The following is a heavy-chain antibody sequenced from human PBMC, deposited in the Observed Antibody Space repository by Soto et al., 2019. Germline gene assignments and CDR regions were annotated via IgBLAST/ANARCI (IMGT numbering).Heavy chain of an antibody. D-gene: IGHD3-10*01. V-gene: IGHV3-74*01. J-gene: IGHJ6*02. CDR2: IKSDGSST. Sequence: GGSLRLSCAASGFTSSNYWMHWVRQAPGKGLVWASRIKSDGSSTSYADSVKGRFTISRDNAKNTLDLQMHGLRAEDMAVYYCARSVRSGSFPYYYYAMDVWGQGTTVTVSS. CDR1: GFTSSNYW. CDR3: ARSVRSGSFPYYYYAMDV.